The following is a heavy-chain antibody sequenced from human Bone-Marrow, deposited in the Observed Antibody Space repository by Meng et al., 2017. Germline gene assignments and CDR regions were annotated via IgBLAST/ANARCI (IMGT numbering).Heavy chain of an antibody. CDR1: GGSISSGGYY. D-gene: IGHD3-9*01. CDR2: IYYSGST. CDR3: ARGPDYDILTGYYYRGGIDY. Sequence: SCTVSGGSISSGGYYWSWIRQHPGKGLEWIGYIYYSGSTYYNPSLKSRVTISVDTSKNQFSLKLSSVTAADTAVYYCARGPDYDILTGYYYRGGIDYWGQGTPVTVSS. V-gene: IGHV4-31*02. J-gene: IGHJ4*02.